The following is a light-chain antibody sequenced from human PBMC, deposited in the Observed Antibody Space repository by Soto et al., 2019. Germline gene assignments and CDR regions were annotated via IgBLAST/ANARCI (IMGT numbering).Light chain of an antibody. Sequence: QAVVTQPPSVSGAPGQRVTISCTGSSSNIGAGYDVHWYQQLPGTAPKLLIYGNSNRPSGVPDRFSSSKSGTSASLAITGLQAEDEADYYCQSYDSSLSGWVFGTGTKLTVL. CDR2: GNS. V-gene: IGLV1-40*01. CDR3: QSYDSSLSGWV. J-gene: IGLJ1*01. CDR1: SSNIGAGYD.